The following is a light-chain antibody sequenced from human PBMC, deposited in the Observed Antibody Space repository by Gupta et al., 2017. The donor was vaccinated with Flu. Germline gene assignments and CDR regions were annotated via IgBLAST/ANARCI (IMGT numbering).Light chain of an antibody. CDR3: QQGRIEPPSNT. CDR1: QTVSGNF. J-gene: IGKJ5*01. Sequence: EIVLTQSPGTLSLSPGERVSLSCRASQTVSGNFLAWYQKKPGHAPRLLIYEASHRPEDITDRCSGSGDGTDVTLTITRREPEDFAVYYCQQGRIEPPSNTFGQGTRLEIK. V-gene: IGKV3-20*01. CDR2: EAS.